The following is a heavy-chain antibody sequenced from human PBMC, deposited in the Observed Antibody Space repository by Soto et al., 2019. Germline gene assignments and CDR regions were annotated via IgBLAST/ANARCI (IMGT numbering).Heavy chain of an antibody. V-gene: IGHV1-18*01. CDR1: GYIFVNYG. CDR2: ISTYTGNT. Sequence: QVQLVQSGDEVKKPGASVKVSCKASGYIFVNYGIAWVRQAPGQGLEWMGWISTYTGNTHTASKVQGRLTMTTDTSTTTAYMALGSLTSDDTAVYYCVMVDNSVTPTPQDLFGQGTTVTVSS. D-gene: IGHD5-12*01. CDR3: VMVDNSVTPTPQDL. J-gene: IGHJ6*02.